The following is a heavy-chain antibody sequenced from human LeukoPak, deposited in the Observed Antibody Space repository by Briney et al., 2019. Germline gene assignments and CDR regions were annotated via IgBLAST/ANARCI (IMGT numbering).Heavy chain of an antibody. CDR3: AKEFASGYQDY. V-gene: IGHV3-30*18. D-gene: IGHD3-3*01. J-gene: IGHJ4*02. Sequence: PGRSLRLSCAATGFTFRSYGMHWVRQAPGKGLEWVAVVSYDGNTKYYADSVKGRITISRDNPKNTLYLQMNSLRAEDTAVYYCAKEFASGYQDYWGQGTLVTVSS. CDR1: GFTFRSYG. CDR2: VSYDGNTK.